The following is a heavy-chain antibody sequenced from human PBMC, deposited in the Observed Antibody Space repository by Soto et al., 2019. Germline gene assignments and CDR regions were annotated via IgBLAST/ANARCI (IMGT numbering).Heavy chain of an antibody. Sequence: EVQLVESGGGLVQPGGSLRLSCADSGFSFSSYWMHWVRQGPGKGLVWVSRINTDGSSTNYADSVKGRFTISRDNAKNTVYLQMNSLRAEETVVYYCARSPGGYYIEWGQGTMVTVSS. CDR1: GFSFSSYW. D-gene: IGHD3-9*01. CDR2: INTDGSST. J-gene: IGHJ3*01. CDR3: ARSPGGYYIE. V-gene: IGHV3-74*01.